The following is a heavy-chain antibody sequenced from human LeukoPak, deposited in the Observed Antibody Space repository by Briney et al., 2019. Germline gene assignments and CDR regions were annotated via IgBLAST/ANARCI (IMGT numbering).Heavy chain of an antibody. CDR3: AKGYYDFDY. CDR1: GFTVSSNY. D-gene: IGHD3-22*01. V-gene: IGHV3-53*01. Sequence: GGSLRLSCAASGFTVSSNYMSWVRQAPGKGLEWVSAIYSSGSTYYADSVKSRFTISTNNSKNTPYLQMNSLRAEDSGVYYCAKGYYDFDYWGQGTLVTVSS. CDR2: IYSSGST. J-gene: IGHJ4*02.